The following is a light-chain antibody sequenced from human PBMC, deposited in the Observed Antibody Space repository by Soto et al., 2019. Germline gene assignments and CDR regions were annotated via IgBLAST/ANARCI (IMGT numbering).Light chain of an antibody. CDR3: QKYETFSGT. J-gene: IGKJ1*01. Sequence: DIQMTQSPSTLSASVGDTVTVTCRASQSVSGWLAWYQQKPGEAPKVMIYDASALPRGVPSRFSGSGSGTKFTLTIASLQPDDFANYYCQKYETFSGTFGPGTKVDIK. V-gene: IGKV1-5*01. CDR2: DAS. CDR1: QSVSGW.